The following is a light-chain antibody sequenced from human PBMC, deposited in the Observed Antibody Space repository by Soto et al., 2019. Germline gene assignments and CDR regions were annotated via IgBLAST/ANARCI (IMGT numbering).Light chain of an antibody. J-gene: IGLJ1*01. V-gene: IGLV2-14*01. CDR1: SSDVGYYNY. Sequence: HSVLTQPASVSGSPGQSITMSCTGTSSDVGYYNYVSWYRQHPGKAPRLMIYEVNNRPSGVSNRFSGSKSGNTASLTISGLQAEDEGDYYCCSYADGSIYFFGTGTKVTV. CDR3: CSYADGSIYF. CDR2: EVN.